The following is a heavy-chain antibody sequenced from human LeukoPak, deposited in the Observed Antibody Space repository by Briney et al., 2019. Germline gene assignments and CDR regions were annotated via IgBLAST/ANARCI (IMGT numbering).Heavy chain of an antibody. Sequence: GGPLRLSCAASRFTFSSYWMSWVRQAPGKGLEWVANIKQYGTEKYYVDSVKGRFTISRDNAKNSLYLQMNSLRAEDTAVYYCARDPLEGSRWYYYGMDVWGQGTTVTVS. CDR3: ARDPLEGSRWYYYGMDV. J-gene: IGHJ6*02. D-gene: IGHD6-13*01. V-gene: IGHV3-7*04. CDR2: IKQYGTEK. CDR1: RFTFSSYW.